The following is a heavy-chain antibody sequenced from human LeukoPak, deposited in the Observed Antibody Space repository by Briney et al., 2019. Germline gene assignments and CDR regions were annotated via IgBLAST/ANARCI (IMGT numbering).Heavy chain of an antibody. D-gene: IGHD3-16*02. J-gene: IGHJ4*02. CDR1: GYTFTGYY. Sequence: ASVKVSCKASGYTFTGYYMHWVRQALGQGLEWMGRINPNSGGTNYAQKFQGRVTMTRDTSISTAYMELSRLRSDDTAVYYCASGDYVWGSYRYEIDYWGQGTLVTVSS. CDR2: INPNSGGT. CDR3: ASGDYVWGSYRYEIDY. V-gene: IGHV1-2*06.